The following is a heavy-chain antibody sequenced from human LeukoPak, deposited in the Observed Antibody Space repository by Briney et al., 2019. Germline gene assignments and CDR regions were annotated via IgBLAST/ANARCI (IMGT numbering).Heavy chain of an antibody. CDR3: AREFWFDGIAAAGPVDV. CDR2: IIPIFGTA. D-gene: IGHD6-13*01. J-gene: IGHJ6*04. V-gene: IGHV1-69*06. CDR1: GGTFSSYA. Sequence: ASVKVSCKASGGTFSSYAISWVRQAPGQGLEWMGGIIPIFGTANYAQKFQGRVTITADKSTSTAYMELSSLRSEDTAVYYCAREFWFDGIAAAGPVDVWGKGTTVTVSS.